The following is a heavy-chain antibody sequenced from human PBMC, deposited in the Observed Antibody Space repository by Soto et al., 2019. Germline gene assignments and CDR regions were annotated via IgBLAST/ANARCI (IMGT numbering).Heavy chain of an antibody. V-gene: IGHV3-74*01. D-gene: IGHD3-10*01. CDR3: ASASMGTLEY. CDR1: GFRFSDYW. J-gene: IGHJ4*02. Sequence: PGGSLRLCCVVSGFRFSDYWMYRVRQASGKGLVWASRINTDGTTKNYEDSVKGRFAISRDNAKNTLYLQMNSLRIEDTALYYCASASMGTLEYRAQRTVDTGSS. CDR2: INTDGTTK.